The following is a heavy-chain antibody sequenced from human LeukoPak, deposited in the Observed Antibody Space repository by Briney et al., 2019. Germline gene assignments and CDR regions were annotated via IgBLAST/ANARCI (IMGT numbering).Heavy chain of an antibody. CDR2: IYDDGSRI. CDR3: ARGHSGGYYTDY. V-gene: IGHV3-74*01. J-gene: IGHJ4*02. D-gene: IGHD6-19*01. Sequence: QTGGSLRLSCEASGFTFSSHWMHWVRQAPGKGLVWVSRIYDDGSRINYADSVKGRLTISRDNAKNTLYLDLHSLRAEDTAVYYCARGHSGGYYTDYWGQGNLVTVSS. CDR1: GFTFSSHW.